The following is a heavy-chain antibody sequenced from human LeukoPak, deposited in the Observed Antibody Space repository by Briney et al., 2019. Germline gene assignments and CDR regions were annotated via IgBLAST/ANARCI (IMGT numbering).Heavy chain of an antibody. V-gene: IGHV1-2*02. CDR1: GYTFTSYY. J-gene: IGHJ5*02. Sequence: GASVKVSCKASGYTFTSYYMHWVRQAPGQGLEWMGWINPNSGGTNYAQKFQGRVTMTRDTSISTAYMELSRLRSDDTAVYYCARARALRGIAAAGTPFDPWGQGTLVTVSS. CDR3: ARARALRGIAAAGTPFDP. D-gene: IGHD6-13*01. CDR2: INPNSGGT.